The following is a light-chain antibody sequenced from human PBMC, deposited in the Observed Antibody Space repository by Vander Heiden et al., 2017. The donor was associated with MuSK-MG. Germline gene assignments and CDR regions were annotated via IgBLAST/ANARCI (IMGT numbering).Light chain of an antibody. V-gene: IGKV4-1*01. J-gene: IGKJ1*01. CDR1: QSVLYSSNNKNY. Sequence: DFVMTQSPDSLAVSLGERATINCKSSQSVLYSSNNKNYLAWYQQKPGQPPKLLIYWASTRESGVPERFSGSGSGTDFTLTISSLQAEDVAVYYCQQHDSTPGTFGQGTKVEIK. CDR2: WAS. CDR3: QQHDSTPGT.